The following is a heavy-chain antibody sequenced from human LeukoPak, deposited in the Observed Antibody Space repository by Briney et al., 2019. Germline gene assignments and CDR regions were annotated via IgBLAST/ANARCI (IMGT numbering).Heavy chain of an antibody. V-gene: IGHV5-51*01. J-gene: IGHJ5*02. CDR2: IFPGDSDT. CDR1: GYSFSTYW. Sequence: GESLKISCKASGYSFSTYWIAWVRQMPGKGLEWMGIIFPGDSDTRYSPSFQGQVTISADKFINTAYLQWRSLKASDTAMYYCARSGVPGAVTWFDPWGQGTLVTVSS. CDR3: ARSGVPGAVTWFDP. D-gene: IGHD2-2*01.